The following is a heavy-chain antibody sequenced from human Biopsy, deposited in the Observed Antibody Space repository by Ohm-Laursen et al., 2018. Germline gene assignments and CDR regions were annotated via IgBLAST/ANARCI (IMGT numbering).Heavy chain of an antibody. V-gene: IGHV4-59*01. J-gene: IGHJ6*02. D-gene: IGHD2/OR15-2a*01. CDR1: GGSISSYY. Sequence: SETLSLTCTVSGGSISSYYWSWTRQPPGKGLEWIGYISDSGSTNYNPSLKSRVTISVDTSKNQFSLRLNSVTAADTAVYYCARATNSTGWPYYYFYGMDVWGQGTTVTVSS. CDR2: ISDSGST. CDR3: ARATNSTGWPYYYFYGMDV.